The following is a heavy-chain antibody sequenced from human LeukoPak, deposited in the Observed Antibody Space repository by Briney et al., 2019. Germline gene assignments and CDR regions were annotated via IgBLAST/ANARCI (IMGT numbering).Heavy chain of an antibody. CDR1: GYSISSGYY. V-gene: IGHV4-38-2*02. J-gene: IGHJ4*02. CDR3: ARVGSGWYIDC. D-gene: IGHD6-19*01. Sequence: PSETLSLTCTVSGYSISSGYYWGWIRQPPEKGLEWIASSYHSGSTYYNPSLKSRVTILVDTSKNQFSLKLTSVTAADTAVYYCARVGSGWYIDCWGQGTLVTVSS. CDR2: SYHSGST.